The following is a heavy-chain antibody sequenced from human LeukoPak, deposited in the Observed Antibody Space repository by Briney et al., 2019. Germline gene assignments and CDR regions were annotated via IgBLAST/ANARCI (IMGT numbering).Heavy chain of an antibody. CDR3: ATKAMGIAVAGLDAFDI. D-gene: IGHD6-19*01. Sequence: GGSLRLSCAASGFTFSSYAMSWVRQAPGKGLEWVSAISGSGASTYYADSVKGRFTISRDNSKNTLYLQMNSLRAEDTAVYYCATKAMGIAVAGLDAFDIWGQGTMVTVSS. CDR1: GFTFSSYA. CDR2: ISGSGAST. V-gene: IGHV3-23*01. J-gene: IGHJ3*02.